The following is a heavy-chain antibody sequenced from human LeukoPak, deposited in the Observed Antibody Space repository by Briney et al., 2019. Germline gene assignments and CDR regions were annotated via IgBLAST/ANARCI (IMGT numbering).Heavy chain of an antibody. J-gene: IGHJ4*02. D-gene: IGHD2-2*02. CDR3: ERGIVVVPAGISAFDY. Sequence: SETLSLTCTVSGYSISSGYYWGWIRQPPGKGLEWIGSIYHSGSTYYNPSLKSRVTISVDTSKNQFSLKLSSVTAADTAVYYCERGIVVVPAGISAFDYWGQGTLVTVSS. CDR2: IYHSGST. CDR1: GYSISSGYY. V-gene: IGHV4-38-2*02.